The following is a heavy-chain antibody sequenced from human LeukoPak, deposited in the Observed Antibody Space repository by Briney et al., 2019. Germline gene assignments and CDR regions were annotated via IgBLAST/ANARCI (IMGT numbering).Heavy chain of an antibody. V-gene: IGHV4-39*01. J-gene: IGHJ6*03. Sequence: SETLSLTCTVSGGSISSSSYYWGWIRQPPGKGLEWIGSIYYSGSTYYNPSLKSRVTISVDTSKNQFSLKLSSVTAADTAVYYCARLNRGYSYALYYYYYYMDVWGKGTTVTVSS. CDR3: ARLNRGYSYALYYYYYYMDV. D-gene: IGHD5-18*01. CDR1: GGSISSSSYY. CDR2: IYYSGST.